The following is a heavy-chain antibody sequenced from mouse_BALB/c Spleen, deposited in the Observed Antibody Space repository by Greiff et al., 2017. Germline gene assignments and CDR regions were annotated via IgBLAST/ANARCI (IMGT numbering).Heavy chain of an antibody. V-gene: IGHV1-9*01. J-gene: IGHJ1*01. CDR2: ILPGSGST. Sequence: VQLQQSGAELMKPGASVKISCKATGYTFSSYWIEWVKQRPGHGLEWIGEILPGSGSTNYNEKFKGKATFTADTSSNTAYMQLSSLTSEDSAVYYCARGDYYGSSYVYFDVWGAGTTVTVSS. CDR1: GYTFSSYW. D-gene: IGHD1-1*01. CDR3: ARGDYYGSSYVYFDV.